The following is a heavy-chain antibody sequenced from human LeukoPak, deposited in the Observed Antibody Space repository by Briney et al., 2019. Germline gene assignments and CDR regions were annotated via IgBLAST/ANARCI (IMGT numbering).Heavy chain of an antibody. CDR1: GYTFTGYY. V-gene: IGHV1-2*02. D-gene: IGHD2-8*01. CDR3: ARDDCTNGVCYNVVDY. Sequence: GASVKVSCKASGYTFTGYYVHWVRQAPGQGLEWMGWINPNSGGTNYAQKFQGRVTMTRDTSISTAYMELSRLRSDDTAVYYCARDDCTNGVCYNVVDYWGQGTLVTVSS. J-gene: IGHJ4*02. CDR2: INPNSGGT.